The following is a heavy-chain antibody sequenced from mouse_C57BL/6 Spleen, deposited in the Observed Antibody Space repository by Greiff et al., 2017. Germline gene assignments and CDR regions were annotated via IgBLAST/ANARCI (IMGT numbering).Heavy chain of an antibody. J-gene: IGHJ2*01. CDR3: ARSNYYFDY. CDR2: IRNKANGYTT. CDR1: GFTFTDYY. V-gene: IGHV7-3*01. Sequence: EVHLVESGGGLVQPGGSLSLSCAASGFTFTDYYMSWVRQPPGTALEWLGFIRNKANGYTTEYSASVKGRFTISRDNSQSILYLQMNALRAEDSATYYCARSNYYFDYWGQGTTLTVSS.